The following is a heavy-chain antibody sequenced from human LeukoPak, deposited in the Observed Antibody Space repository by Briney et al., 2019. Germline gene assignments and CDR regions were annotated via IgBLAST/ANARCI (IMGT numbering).Heavy chain of an antibody. CDR1: GFTFSSYW. J-gene: IGHJ4*02. D-gene: IGHD3-10*01. Sequence: GGSLRLSCAASGFTFSSYWMGWVRQAPGKGLEWVANIKQDGSEKYYVDSVKGRFTISRDNAKNSLYLQMNSLRAEDTAVYYCARDGLLWFGELGYWGQGTPVTVSS. CDR3: ARDGLLWFGELGY. V-gene: IGHV3-7*01. CDR2: IKQDGSEK.